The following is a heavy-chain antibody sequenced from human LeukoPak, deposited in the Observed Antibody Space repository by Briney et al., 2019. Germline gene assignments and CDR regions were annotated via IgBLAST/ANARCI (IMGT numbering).Heavy chain of an antibody. CDR2: FDPEDGET. CDR3: ARKGPPYFDY. CDR1: GYTLTELS. V-gene: IGHV1-24*01. Sequence: ASVKVSCKVSGYTLTELSMHWVRQAPGKGLEWMGGFDPEDGETIYAQKFQGRVTMTTDTSTSTAYMELRSLGSDDTAVYYCARKGPPYFDYWGQGTLVTVSS. J-gene: IGHJ4*02.